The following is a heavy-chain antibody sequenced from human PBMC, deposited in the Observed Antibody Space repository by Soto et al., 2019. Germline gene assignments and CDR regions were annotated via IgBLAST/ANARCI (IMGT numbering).Heavy chain of an antibody. D-gene: IGHD3-10*01. CDR3: ARDRTSNYGSGSYSRAAYYYGMDV. J-gene: IGHJ6*02. CDR2: IWYDGSNK. CDR1: GFTFSSYG. V-gene: IGHV3-33*01. Sequence: PGGSLRLSCAASGFTFSSYGMHWVRQAPGKGLEWVAVIWYDGSNKYYADSVKGRFTISRDNSKNTLYLQMNSLRAEDTAVYYCARDRTSNYGSGSYSRAAYYYGMDVWGQGTTVTVSS.